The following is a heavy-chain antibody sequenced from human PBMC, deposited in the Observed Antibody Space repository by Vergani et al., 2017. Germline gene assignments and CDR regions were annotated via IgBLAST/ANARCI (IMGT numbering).Heavy chain of an antibody. CDR3: AGSSTTWRYAFDI. Sequence: QLQLQESGPGLVKPSETLSLTCTVSGGSISSSSYYWGWIRQPPGKGLEWIGRIYYSGSTYYNPSLKSRVTISVDTSKNQFSLKLSSVTAADTAVYYCAGSSTTWRYAFDIWGQGTMVTVSS. J-gene: IGHJ3*02. V-gene: IGHV4-39*07. CDR2: IYYSGST. D-gene: IGHD2-2*01. CDR1: GGSISSSSYY.